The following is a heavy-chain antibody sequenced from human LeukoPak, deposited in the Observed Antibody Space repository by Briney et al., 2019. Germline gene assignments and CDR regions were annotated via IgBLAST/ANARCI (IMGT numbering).Heavy chain of an antibody. D-gene: IGHD1-1*01. Sequence: SETLSLTCTVSGGFISSYYWSWIRQPPGKGLEWIGYIYYSGSTNYNPSLKSRVTISVDTSKNQFSLKLSSVTAADTAVYYCARDPGTDWFDPWGQGTLVTVSS. CDR3: ARDPGTDWFDP. J-gene: IGHJ5*02. CDR2: IYYSGST. CDR1: GGFISSYY. V-gene: IGHV4-59*01.